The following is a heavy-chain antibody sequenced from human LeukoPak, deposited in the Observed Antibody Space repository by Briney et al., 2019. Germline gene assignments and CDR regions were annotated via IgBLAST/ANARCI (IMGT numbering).Heavy chain of an antibody. V-gene: IGHV3-48*03. Sequence: GGSLRLSCAASGFTFSSYEVNWVRQAPGEGLEWVSYISSSGSTIYYADSVKGRFTISRDNAKNSLYLQMNSLRAEDTAVYYCARDFSNYFDYWGQGTLVTVSS. CDR3: ARDFSNYFDY. D-gene: IGHD3-3*02. CDR2: ISSSGSTI. J-gene: IGHJ4*02. CDR1: GFTFSSYE.